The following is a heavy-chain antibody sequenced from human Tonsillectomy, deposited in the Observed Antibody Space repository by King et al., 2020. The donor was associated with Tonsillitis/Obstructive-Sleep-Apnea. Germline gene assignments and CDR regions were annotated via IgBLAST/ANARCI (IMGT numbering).Heavy chain of an antibody. Sequence: VQLVESGGGVVQPGRSLRLSCAASGFTFSSYGMHWVRQAPGKGLEWVAVISYDGSNKYYADSVKGRFTISRDNSKNTLYLQMNSLRAEDTAVYYCAKYRPGIAWAGTPTANDYWGRGTLVTVSA. V-gene: IGHV3-30*18. J-gene: IGHJ4*02. D-gene: IGHD6-19*01. CDR2: ISYDGSNK. CDR1: GFTFSSYG. CDR3: AKYRPGIAWAGTPTANDY.